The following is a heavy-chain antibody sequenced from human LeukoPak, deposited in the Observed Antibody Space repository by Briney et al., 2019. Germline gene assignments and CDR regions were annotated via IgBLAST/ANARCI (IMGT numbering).Heavy chain of an antibody. Sequence: AGGSLRLSCAASGFTFSSYAVSWVRQAPGVGLEWVSTISGRGGSTFYADSVKGRFTIPRDNSKNTLYLQMNSLRADDTAVYYCAKGYYDILTDYFHNWFNPWGQGTLVIVSS. D-gene: IGHD3-9*01. J-gene: IGHJ5*02. V-gene: IGHV3-23*01. CDR2: ISGRGGST. CDR3: AKGYYDILTDYFHNWFNP. CDR1: GFTFSSYA.